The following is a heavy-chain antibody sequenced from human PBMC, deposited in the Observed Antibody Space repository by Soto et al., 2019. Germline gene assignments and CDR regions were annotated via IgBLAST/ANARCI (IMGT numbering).Heavy chain of an antibody. D-gene: IGHD6-6*01. Sequence: QVPLVQSGAEVKKPGASVKVSCKASGYTFTGYYMHWVRQAPGQGLEWMGWINTNSGGTNYAQKFQGWVTMTRDTPISTGYMELSRLRSDDTAVYYCARVKQLSNYYYYGMDVWGQGTTVTVSS. CDR1: GYTFTGYY. CDR3: ARVKQLSNYYYYGMDV. V-gene: IGHV1-2*04. J-gene: IGHJ6*02. CDR2: INTNSGGT.